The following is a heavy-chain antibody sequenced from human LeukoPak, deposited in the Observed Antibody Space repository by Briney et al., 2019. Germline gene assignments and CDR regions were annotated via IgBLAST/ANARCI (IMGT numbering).Heavy chain of an antibody. J-gene: IGHJ4*02. CDR2: INPNSGGT. D-gene: IGHD5-18*01. V-gene: IGHV1-2*02. CDR3: ARNTATDLYYFDY. Sequence: GASVKVSCKTSGYTFTGYYMHWVRQAPGQGLEWMGWINPNSGGTNYAQKFQGRVTMTRDTSISTAFMELSRLRSDDTAVYYCARNTATDLYYFDYWGQRTLVTVSS. CDR1: GYTFTGYY.